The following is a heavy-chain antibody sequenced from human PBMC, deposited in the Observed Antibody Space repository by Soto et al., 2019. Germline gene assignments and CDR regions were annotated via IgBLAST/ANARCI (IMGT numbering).Heavy chain of an antibody. V-gene: IGHV4-59*08. CDR3: ARLRDNYYYYMDV. J-gene: IGHJ6*03. CDR2: IYYSGST. Sequence: QVQLQESGPGLVKPSETLSLTCTVSGGSISSYYWSWIRQPPGKGLEWIGYIYYSGSTNYNPSLTSRVTISVDTSKNQFSLKLSSVTAADTAVYYCARLRDNYYYYMDVWGKGTTVTVSS. CDR1: GGSISSYY.